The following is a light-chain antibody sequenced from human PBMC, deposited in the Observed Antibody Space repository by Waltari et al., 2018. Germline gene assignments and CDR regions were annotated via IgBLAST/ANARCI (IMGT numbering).Light chain of an antibody. CDR2: EDT. CDR1: ELPRKY. J-gene: IGLJ1*01. Sequence: SYELTQPPSVSVSPGQPARITCSGHELPRKYAYWFQQKSGKAPRLVIYEDTKRPSGIPGRFSGSSSGTVATLTITGAQVDDEADYYCYSSDSTGLRVFGGGTTVVVL. CDR3: YSSDSTGLRV. V-gene: IGLV3-10*01.